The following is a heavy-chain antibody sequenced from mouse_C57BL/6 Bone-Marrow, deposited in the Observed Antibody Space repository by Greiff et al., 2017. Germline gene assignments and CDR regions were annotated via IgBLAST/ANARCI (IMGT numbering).Heavy chain of an antibody. V-gene: IGHV1-55*01. CDR1: GYTFTSYW. CDR2: IYPGSGST. Sequence: VQLQQPGAELVKPGASVTMSCKASGYTFTSYWITWVKQRPGQGLEWIGDIYPGSGSTNYNEKFQSKATLTVDPSSSTAYMQLSILTSEDSAVYDCARVYDGYYPYYFDYWGQGTTLTVAS. J-gene: IGHJ2*01. D-gene: IGHD2-3*01. CDR3: ARVYDGYYPYYFDY.